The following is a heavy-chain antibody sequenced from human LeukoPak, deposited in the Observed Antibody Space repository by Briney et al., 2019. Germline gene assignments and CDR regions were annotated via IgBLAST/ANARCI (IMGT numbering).Heavy chain of an antibody. D-gene: IGHD3-10*01. Sequence: GGSLRLSCAASGFTFISFPMSWVRQAPGKGLEWVSAISANGGSTYYADSVKGRFTISRDNSKNTLYLQMNSLRAEDTAVYYCAKRASGSGTSLYYFDYWGQGTLVTVSS. CDR1: GFTFISFP. CDR2: ISANGGST. CDR3: AKRASGSGTSLYYFDY. V-gene: IGHV3-23*01. J-gene: IGHJ4*02.